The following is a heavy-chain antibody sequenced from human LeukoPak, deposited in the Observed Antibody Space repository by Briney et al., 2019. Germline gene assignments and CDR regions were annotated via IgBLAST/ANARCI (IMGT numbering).Heavy chain of an antibody. CDR2: ISSSGTYI. D-gene: IGHD5-24*01. Sequence: TGGSLRLSCAASGFTFSRFSMNWVRQAPGKGLEWVSSISSSGTYIYYADSVKGRFTISRDSAKNSLYLQMNSLTVEDTAVYYCASQVPRDGYNYRYFEFWGQGTLVTVSS. CDR1: GFTFSRFS. J-gene: IGHJ4*02. V-gene: IGHV3-21*01. CDR3: ASQVPRDGYNYRYFEF.